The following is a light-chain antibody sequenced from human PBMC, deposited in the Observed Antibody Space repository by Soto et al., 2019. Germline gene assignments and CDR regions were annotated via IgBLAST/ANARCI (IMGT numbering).Light chain of an antibody. V-gene: IGKV1-39*01. CDR1: QSIDTF. J-gene: IGKJ2*02. CDR2: DAS. Sequence: DIQMTQSPSSLSASVGDRVTITCRASQSIDTFLNWYQHKPGKAPKLLIYDASTLQSGVPSRFSGSGSGRDFTLTITRLQREDLATYYCQQSYSSSASIFGQGTKLEIK. CDR3: QQSYSSSASI.